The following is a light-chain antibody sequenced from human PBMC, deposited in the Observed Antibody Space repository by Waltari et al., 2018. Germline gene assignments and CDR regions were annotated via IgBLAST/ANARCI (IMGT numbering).Light chain of an antibody. V-gene: IGKV3-15*01. CDR2: DAS. CDR1: QSVSRN. J-gene: IGKJ1*01. Sequence: ETVMTQSPATLFVSPGERATLPCRAIQSVSRNLAWYQQKPGQAPRLLIYDASTRATGIPARFSGSGSGTEFTLTISSLQSEDFAIYHCHQYNNWPPWTFGQGTKVEIK. CDR3: HQYNNWPPWT.